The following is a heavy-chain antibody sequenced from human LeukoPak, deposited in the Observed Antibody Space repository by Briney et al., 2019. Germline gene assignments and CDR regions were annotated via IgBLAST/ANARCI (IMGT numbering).Heavy chain of an antibody. J-gene: IGHJ4*02. D-gene: IGHD1-1*01. CDR2: INSDGSST. V-gene: IGHV3-74*01. CDR3: ARDVGDWNDDDY. CDR1: GFTFSSYW. Sequence: PGGSLRLSCAASGFTFSSYWMHWVRQALGKGLVWVSRINSDGSSTSYADSVKGRFTISRDNAKNTLYLQMNSLRAEDTAVYYCARDVGDWNDDDYWGQGTLVTVSS.